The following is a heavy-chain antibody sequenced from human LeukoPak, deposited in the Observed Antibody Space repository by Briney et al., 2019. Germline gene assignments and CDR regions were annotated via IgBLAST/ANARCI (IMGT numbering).Heavy chain of an antibody. Sequence: SDTVPLTCALYGGFITGYYWSWIRQTPATALEWAGEIHYTGATSYNPSLKRRATISTDTSKHQCSLRLSSVTGAYTAVCYCARGNILTGYCFDFWGQGALVTVSS. CDR1: GGFITGYY. CDR3: ARGNILTGYCFDF. D-gene: IGHD3-9*01. J-gene: IGHJ4*02. V-gene: IGHV4-34*01. CDR2: IHYTGAT.